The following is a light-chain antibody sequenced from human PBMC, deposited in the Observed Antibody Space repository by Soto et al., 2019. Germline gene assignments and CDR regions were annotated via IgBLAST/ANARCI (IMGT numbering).Light chain of an antibody. J-gene: IGLJ2*01. CDR3: ATWDDSLNGVV. CDR2: QVT. Sequence: QSALTQPPSASGSPGQSVTISCTGTSSDIGAYNYVSWYRQYPDKAPKLLVYQVTKRPSGVPDRFSGSKSGTSASLAISGLQSEDEAEYYCATWDDSLNGVVFGGGTKVTVL. V-gene: IGLV2-8*01. CDR1: SSDIGAYNY.